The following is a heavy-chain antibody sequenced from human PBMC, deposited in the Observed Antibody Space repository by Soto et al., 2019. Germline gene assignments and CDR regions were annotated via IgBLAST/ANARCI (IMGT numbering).Heavy chain of an antibody. D-gene: IGHD5-12*01. CDR2: IWYDGSNK. J-gene: IGHJ4*02. CDR3: ARDPEVWEMATITSHFDY. Sequence: QVQLVESGGGVVQPGRSLRLSCAASGFTFSSYGMHWVRQAPGKGLEWVAVIWYDGSNKYYADSVKGRFTISRDNSKNTLYLQMNSLRAEDTAVYYCARDPEVWEMATITSHFDYWGQGTLVTVSS. V-gene: IGHV3-33*01. CDR1: GFTFSSYG.